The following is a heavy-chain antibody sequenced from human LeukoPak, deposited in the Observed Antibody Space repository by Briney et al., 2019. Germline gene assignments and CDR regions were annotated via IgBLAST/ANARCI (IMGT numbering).Heavy chain of an antibody. CDR2: IYYSGST. V-gene: IGHV4-31*03. CDR1: GGSISSGGYY. J-gene: IGHJ3*02. D-gene: IGHD3-10*01. Sequence: SETLSLTCTVSGGSISSGGYYWSWIRQQPGKGLEWIGYIYYSGSTYYNPSLKSRVTISVDTSKNQFSLKLSSVTAADTAVYYCARGSLLWFGELGPTFDIWGQGTMVTVSS. CDR3: ARGSLLWFGELGPTFDI.